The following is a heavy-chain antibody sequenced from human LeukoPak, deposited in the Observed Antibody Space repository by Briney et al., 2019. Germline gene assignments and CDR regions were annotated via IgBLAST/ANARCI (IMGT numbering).Heavy chain of an antibody. CDR3: ARDDRSYYYDSSGYYDAFDI. J-gene: IGHJ3*02. V-gene: IGHV1-18*01. CDR2: ISAYNGNT. Sequence: ASVKVSCKASGYTFTSYGISWVRQAPGQGLEWMGWISAYNGNTNYAQKLQGRVTMTTDTSTSTAYMELRSLKSDDTAVYYCARDDRSYYYDSSGYYDAFDIWGQGTMVTVSS. D-gene: IGHD3-22*01. CDR1: GYTFTSYG.